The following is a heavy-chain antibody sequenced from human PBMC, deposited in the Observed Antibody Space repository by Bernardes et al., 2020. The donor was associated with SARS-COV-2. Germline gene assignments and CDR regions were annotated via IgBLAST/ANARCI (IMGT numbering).Heavy chain of an antibody. Sequence: GGSLRLSCAASGFTSSGYWMHWVRQAPGKGLVWVSRIKNDGSETYYADSVKGRFTISRDNAKNTVYLQMNGLRTEDTAVYYCVREKVVKTMAGVYDMWGQGTMVTVSS. CDR1: GFTSSGYW. J-gene: IGHJ3*02. CDR2: IKNDGSET. V-gene: IGHV3-74*01. CDR3: VREKVVKTMAGVYDM. D-gene: IGHD3-22*01.